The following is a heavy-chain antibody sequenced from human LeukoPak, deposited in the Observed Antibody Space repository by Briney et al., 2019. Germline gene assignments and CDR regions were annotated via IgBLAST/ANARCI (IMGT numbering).Heavy chain of an antibody. J-gene: IGHJ4*02. Sequence: SETLSLTCAVSGYSTSSGYYWGWIRQPPGEGLEGIGVIYHSGSTYYNPPLKSRVTISVDTSKNQFSLKLSSVTAADTAVYYCARRGIAVAGDFDYWGQGTLVTVSS. CDR2: IYHSGST. D-gene: IGHD6-19*01. V-gene: IGHV4-38-2*01. CDR3: ARRGIAVAGDFDY. CDR1: GYSTSSGYY.